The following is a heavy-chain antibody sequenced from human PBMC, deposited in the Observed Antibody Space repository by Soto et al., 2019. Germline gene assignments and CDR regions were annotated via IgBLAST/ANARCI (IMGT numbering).Heavy chain of an antibody. D-gene: IGHD1-26*01. J-gene: IGHJ6*02. CDR3: ARLPGWDYYYGMDV. Sequence: QVTLKESGPVLVKPTETLTLTCTVSGFSLSNARMGVSWIRQPPGKALEWLAHIFSNDEKSYSTSLKSRLTISKDTSKSQLVLTMTNIDPVDTATYYCARLPGWDYYYGMDVWGQGTTVTVSS. V-gene: IGHV2-26*01. CDR1: GFSLSNARMG. CDR2: IFSNDEK.